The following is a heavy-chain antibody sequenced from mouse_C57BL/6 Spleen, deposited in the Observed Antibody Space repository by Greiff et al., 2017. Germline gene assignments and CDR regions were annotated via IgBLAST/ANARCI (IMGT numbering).Heavy chain of an antibody. J-gene: IGHJ3*01. CDR2: ISGGGGNT. Sequence: DVHLVESGGGLVKPGGSLKLSCAASGFTFSSYTMSWVRQTPEKRLEWVATISGGGGNTYYPDSVKGRFTISRDNAKNTLYLQMSSLRSEDTALYYCARLYDGYSFAYWGQGTLVTVSA. D-gene: IGHD2-3*01. CDR3: ARLYDGYSFAY. CDR1: GFTFSSYT. V-gene: IGHV5-9*01.